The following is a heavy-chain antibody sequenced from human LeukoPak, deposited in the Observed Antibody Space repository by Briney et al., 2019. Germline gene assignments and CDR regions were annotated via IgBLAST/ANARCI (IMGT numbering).Heavy chain of an antibody. V-gene: IGHV3-30*04. Sequence: GRSLRLSCAASGFTFSSYAMHWVRQAPGKGLEWVAVISYDGSNKYYADSVKGRFTISRDNSKNTLYLQMNSLRAEDTAVYYCAKGPSGGNVLSWFDPWGQGTLVTVSS. CDR1: GFTFSSYA. CDR3: AKGPSGGNVLSWFDP. D-gene: IGHD4-23*01. CDR2: ISYDGSNK. J-gene: IGHJ5*02.